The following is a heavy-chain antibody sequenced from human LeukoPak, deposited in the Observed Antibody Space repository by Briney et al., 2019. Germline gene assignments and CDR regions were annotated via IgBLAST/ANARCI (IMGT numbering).Heavy chain of an antibody. CDR3: ARGGGIVVVPAAIRSGFDP. CDR2: IYDSGST. CDR1: GGSIRSSYYY. D-gene: IGHD2-2*01. V-gene: IGHV4-39*01. J-gene: IGHJ5*02. Sequence: ASETLSLTCTVSGGSIRSSYYYWGWIRQPPGKGLEWIGSIYDSGSTYYNPSLKSRVTISVDTSKNQFSLKLNSVTAADTAVYYCARGGGIVVVPAAIRSGFDPWGQGTLVTVSS.